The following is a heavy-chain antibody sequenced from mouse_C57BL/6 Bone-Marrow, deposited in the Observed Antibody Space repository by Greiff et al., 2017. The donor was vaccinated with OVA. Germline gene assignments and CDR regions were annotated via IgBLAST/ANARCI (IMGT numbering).Heavy chain of an antibody. CDR2: IYPGDGGT. CDR3: ARLGTTVVASPFAY. V-gene: IGHV1-80*01. D-gene: IGHD1-1*01. CDR1: GYAFSSYW. J-gene: IGHJ3*01. Sequence: QVQLQQSGAELVKPGASVKLSCKASGYAFSSYWMNWVKQRPGKGLEWIGQIYPGDGGTNYNGKFKGKATLTADKSSSTAYMQLSSLTSEDSAVYFCARLGTTVVASPFAYWGQGTLVTVSA.